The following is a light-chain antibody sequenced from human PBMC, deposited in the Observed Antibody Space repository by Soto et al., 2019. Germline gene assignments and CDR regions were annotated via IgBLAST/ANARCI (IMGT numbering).Light chain of an antibody. V-gene: IGKV1-27*01. J-gene: IGKJ1*01. CDR3: QQCSSVPLT. CDR1: QGIGNY. CDR2: AAS. Sequence: DIQMTQSPSSLSASVGERVTITCRACQGIGNYLAWYQQKPGKVPMILLSAASTLRSGVPSRFRGSGSGTDFTLTISSLQPEDVATDYCQQCSSVPLTFGQGTKVEI.